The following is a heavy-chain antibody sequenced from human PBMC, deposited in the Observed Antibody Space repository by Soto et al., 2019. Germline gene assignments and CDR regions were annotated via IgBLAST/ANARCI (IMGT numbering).Heavy chain of an antibody. CDR3: ARDLQYYDFWSGYPKPKYYFDY. Sequence: QVQLVQSGAEVKKPGASVKVSCKASGYTFTSYYMHWVRQAPGQGLEWMGIINPSGGSTSYAQKFQGRVTMTRDTSTSTVYMELSSLRSEDTAVYYCARDLQYYDFWSGYPKPKYYFDYWGQGTLVTVSS. J-gene: IGHJ4*02. CDR1: GYTFTSYY. D-gene: IGHD3-3*01. CDR2: INPSGGST. V-gene: IGHV1-46*01.